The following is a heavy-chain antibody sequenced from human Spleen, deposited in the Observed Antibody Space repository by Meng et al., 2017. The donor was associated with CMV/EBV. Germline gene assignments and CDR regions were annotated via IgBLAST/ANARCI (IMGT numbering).Heavy chain of an antibody. CDR3: ARVGHLEEFDY. V-gene: IGHV1-2*02. Sequence: CTSSGSTFPCSYLHWVRHAPGHGLGWLVWINPNSGGTNSAPNFQGRVTMTRDTSTDTVYMEVSGLASEDTAVYYCARVGHLEEFDYWGQGTLVTVSS. CDR2: INPNSGGT. CDR1: GSTFPCSY. J-gene: IGHJ4*02. D-gene: IGHD3-3*02.